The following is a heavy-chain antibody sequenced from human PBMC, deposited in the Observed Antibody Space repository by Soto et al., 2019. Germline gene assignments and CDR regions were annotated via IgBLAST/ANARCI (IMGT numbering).Heavy chain of an antibody. CDR1: GDSISGGASF. CDR3: AKLSCTSSTCYFPGWFDP. D-gene: IGHD2-2*01. V-gene: IGHV4-31*03. Sequence: SETLSLTCTVSGDSISGGASFWSWIRQPPGKGLEWIANVYYSGSSYYNPSLKSRLTISVDTTKNQFSLQLKSMTAADTAVYYCAKLSCTSSTCYFPGWFDPWGQVTLVTVSS. CDR2: VYYSGSS. J-gene: IGHJ5*02.